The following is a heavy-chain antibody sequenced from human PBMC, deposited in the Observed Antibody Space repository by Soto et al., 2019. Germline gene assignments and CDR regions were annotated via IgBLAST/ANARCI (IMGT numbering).Heavy chain of an antibody. CDR2: IIPILGIA. D-gene: IGHD3-22*01. CDR3: ARDYYYDSSGYGLFDY. Sequence: ASVKVSCKASGGTFSCYTISWVRQAPGQGLEWMGRIIPILGIANYAQKFQGRVTITADKSTSTAYMELSSLRSEDTAVYYCARDYYYDSSGYGLFDYWGQGTLVTVSS. CDR1: GGTFSCYT. V-gene: IGHV1-69*04. J-gene: IGHJ4*02.